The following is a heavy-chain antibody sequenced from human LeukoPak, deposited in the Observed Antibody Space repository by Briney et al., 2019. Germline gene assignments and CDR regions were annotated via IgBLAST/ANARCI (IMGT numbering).Heavy chain of an antibody. CDR3: ARVYSGSSWDYYYYMDV. D-gene: IGHD6-13*01. J-gene: IGHJ6*03. CDR2: IYHTGSN. V-gene: IGHV4-38-2*02. Sequence: SETLSLTCTVSGYSITNGHYWRWTRQPPRKGLEWIGSIYHTGSNYYNLTLKSRVTIPIDTSKNQFSLKLSSVTAADTAVYFCARVYSGSSWDYYYYMDVWGKGTTVTVSS. CDR1: GYSITNGHY.